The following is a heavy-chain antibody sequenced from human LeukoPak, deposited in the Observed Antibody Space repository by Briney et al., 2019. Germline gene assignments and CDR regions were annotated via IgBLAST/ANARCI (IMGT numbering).Heavy chain of an antibody. J-gene: IGHJ4*02. CDR1: GGSISSSSYY. Sequence: SETLSLTCTVSGGSISSSSYYWGWIRQPPGKGLEWIGSIYYSGSTYYNPSLKSRVTISVDTSKNQFSLKLSSVTAADTAVYYCARDKQLGPVDYWGQGTLVTVSS. V-gene: IGHV4-39*07. D-gene: IGHD6-13*01. CDR3: ARDKQLGPVDY. CDR2: IYYSGST.